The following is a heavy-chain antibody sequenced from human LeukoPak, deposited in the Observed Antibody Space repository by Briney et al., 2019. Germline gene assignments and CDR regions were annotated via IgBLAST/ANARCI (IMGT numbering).Heavy chain of an antibody. Sequence: ASVKVSCKASGYIFTDYAIHWLRQAPGQRPEWMGWMNAGNGNTKYSQKFQGRTTLIRDTSAATAYMELSSLRHDDLAVYYCARGRGTSGSNRDFYYYYYMDVWAKGPRSPSP. V-gene: IGHV1-3*01. CDR2: MNAGNGNT. J-gene: IGHJ6*03. D-gene: IGHD2-15*01. CDR1: GYIFTDYA. CDR3: ARGRGTSGSNRDFYYYYYMDV.